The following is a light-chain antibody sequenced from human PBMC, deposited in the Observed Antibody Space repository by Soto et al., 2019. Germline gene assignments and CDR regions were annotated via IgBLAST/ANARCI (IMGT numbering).Light chain of an antibody. V-gene: IGKV3-15*01. CDR3: QQYNNWPVT. Sequence: EVVMTQSSATLSASPGERVILSCRASQNIGSNLAWYQQRPGQAPRLLMYGASTRATETPARFSGSGSATDFTLTISSLQSEDFAVYYCQQYNNWPVTFGQGTKWIS. CDR1: QNIGSN. CDR2: GAS. J-gene: IGKJ1*01.